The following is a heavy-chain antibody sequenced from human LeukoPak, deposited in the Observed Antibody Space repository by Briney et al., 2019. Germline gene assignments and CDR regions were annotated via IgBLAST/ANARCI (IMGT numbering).Heavy chain of an antibody. CDR1: GFTFSGSV. D-gene: IGHD1-26*01. CDR2: IGSKANTYAQ. CDR3: TRLPYRSALNFDY. J-gene: IGHJ4*02. V-gene: IGHV3-73*01. Sequence: GGSLKLSCAASGFTFSGSVMHWVRQASGRGREWVGRIGSKANTYAQAYAAAVKGRFTISRDDSKNTAYLQMNSLRTEDTAVYYCTRLPYRSALNFDYWGQGTLVTVSS.